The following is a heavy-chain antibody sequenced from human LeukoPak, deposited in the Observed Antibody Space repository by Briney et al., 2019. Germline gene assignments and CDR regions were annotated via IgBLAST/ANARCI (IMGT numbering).Heavy chain of an antibody. CDR1: GDSVSSNSAA. CDR3: ARAFGSVAATNYYYGMDV. D-gene: IGHD6-19*01. Sequence: SQTLSLTCAISGDSVSSNSAAWNWIRQSPSRGLEWLGRTYYRSKWYNDYAVSVKSRITINPDTSKNQFSLQLNSVTPEDTAVYYCARAFGSVAATNYYYGMDVWGQGTTVTVSS. CDR2: TYYRSKWYN. V-gene: IGHV6-1*01. J-gene: IGHJ6*02.